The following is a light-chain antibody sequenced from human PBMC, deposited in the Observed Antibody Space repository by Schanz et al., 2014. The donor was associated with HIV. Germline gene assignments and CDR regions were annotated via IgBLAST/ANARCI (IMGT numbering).Light chain of an antibody. J-gene: IGLJ3*02. CDR3: AAWDDSLNGVV. V-gene: IGLV1-40*01. Sequence: QSVLTQPPSVSGAPGQGVTISCTGSTSNIGANYDVHWYQQLPGTAPKLLIYGNSHRPSGVPDRFSGSKSGTSASLAISGLQSEDEADYYCAAWDDSLNGVVFGGGTKLTVL. CDR1: TSNIGANYD. CDR2: GNS.